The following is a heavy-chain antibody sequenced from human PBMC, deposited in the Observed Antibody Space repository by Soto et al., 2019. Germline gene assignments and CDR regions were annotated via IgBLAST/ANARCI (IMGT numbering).Heavy chain of an antibody. V-gene: IGHV4-39*01. CDR2: IYYSGST. CDR3: ARQVGLGYWYFDL. J-gene: IGHJ2*01. Sequence: PSETLSLTCTVSGGSITTTNYWWGWIRQPPGKGPEWIGSIYYSGSTHYNPSLKSRATTSVDASKNQFSLKLTAVTAADTAVYYCARQVGLGYWYFDLWGRGTLVT. CDR1: GGSITTTNYW. D-gene: IGHD3-16*01.